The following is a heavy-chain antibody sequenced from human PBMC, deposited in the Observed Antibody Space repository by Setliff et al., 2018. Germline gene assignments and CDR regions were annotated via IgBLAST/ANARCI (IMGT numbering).Heavy chain of an antibody. CDR3: ASDSRQWLEGGASGDMDI. D-gene: IGHD6-19*01. J-gene: IGHJ6*02. Sequence: GASVKVSCKASGGTFRTDGFSWVRQAPGQGLEWMGRIIAVFGTAKYAQKFQGRVTISADESTRTVYMELSSLRFEDTAVYYCASDSRQWLEGGASGDMDIWGQGTAVTVSS. V-gene: IGHV1-69*13. CDR1: GGTFRTDG. CDR2: IIAVFGTA.